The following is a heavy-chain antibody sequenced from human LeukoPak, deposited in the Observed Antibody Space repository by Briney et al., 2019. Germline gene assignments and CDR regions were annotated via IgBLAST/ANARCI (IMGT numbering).Heavy chain of an antibody. V-gene: IGHV1-46*01. CDR1: GYTFTSYY. D-gene: IGHD3-22*01. CDR2: INPSGGST. J-gene: IGHJ4*02. Sequence: ASETVSCKASGYTFTSYYLYWVRQAPGQGLEWMGVINPSGGSTTSAQKFQGRVTMTRDTSTSTAYMELRSLRSEDTAVYYCARGPGPADDGGGYCFDYWGQGTLVPVSS. CDR3: ARGPGPADDGGGYCFDY.